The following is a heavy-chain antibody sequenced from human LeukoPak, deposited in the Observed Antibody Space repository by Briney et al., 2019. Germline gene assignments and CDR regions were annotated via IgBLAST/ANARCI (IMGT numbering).Heavy chain of an antibody. CDR1: GGSISSGSYY. CDR2: IYTSGST. Sequence: PSETLSLTCTVSGGSISSGSYYWSWIRQPAGKGLEWIGRIYTSGSTNYNPSLKSRVTISVDTSKNQFSLKLSSVTAADTAVYYCARGGLGYCSSTSCSPGLSGDYWFDPWGQGTLVTVSS. D-gene: IGHD2-2*01. J-gene: IGHJ5*02. CDR3: ARGGLGYCSSTSCSPGLSGDYWFDP. V-gene: IGHV4-61*02.